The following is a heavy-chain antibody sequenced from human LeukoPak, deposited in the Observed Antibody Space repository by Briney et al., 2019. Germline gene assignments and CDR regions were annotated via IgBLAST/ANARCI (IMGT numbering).Heavy chain of an antibody. Sequence: GRSLRLSCAASGFTFDDYAMHWVRQAPGKRLEWVSGISWDSGSIGYADSVKGRFTISRDNAKNSLYLQMNSLRAEDTALDYCEKDIVVVITYPDYWGQGTLVTVSS. CDR1: GFTFDDYA. D-gene: IGHD3-22*01. J-gene: IGHJ4*02. V-gene: IGHV3-9*01. CDR2: ISWDSGSI. CDR3: EKDIVVVITYPDY.